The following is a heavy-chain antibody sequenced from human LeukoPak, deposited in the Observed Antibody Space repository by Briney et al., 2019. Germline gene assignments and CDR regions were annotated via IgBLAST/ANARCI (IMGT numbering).Heavy chain of an antibody. CDR2: IYYSGST. CDR3: ARDGFYYDSTGYYDY. J-gene: IGHJ4*02. CDR1: GGSISSSSYY. Sequence: SETLSLICTVSGGSISSSSYYWGWIRQPPGKGLEWIGSIYYSGSTYYNPSLKSRVTISGDTSKNQFSLKLSSVTAADTAVYYCARDGFYYDSTGYYDYWGQGTLVTVSS. D-gene: IGHD3-22*01. V-gene: IGHV4-39*07.